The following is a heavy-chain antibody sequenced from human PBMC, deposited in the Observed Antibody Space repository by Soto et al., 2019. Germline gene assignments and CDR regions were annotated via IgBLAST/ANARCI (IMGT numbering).Heavy chain of an antibody. CDR2: IYYSGST. Sequence: SETLSLTCTVSSGSVSSSSYYWTWIRQPPGRGLEWIGYIYYSGSTNYNPSLKSRATISIDTSKNEFSLKLSSVTAADTAVYYCPSRLAVRPRYDCDYWGQVTLVTVSS. J-gene: IGHJ4*02. CDR1: SGSVSSSSYY. CDR3: PSRLAVRPRYDCDY. V-gene: IGHV4-61*01. D-gene: IGHD6-6*01.